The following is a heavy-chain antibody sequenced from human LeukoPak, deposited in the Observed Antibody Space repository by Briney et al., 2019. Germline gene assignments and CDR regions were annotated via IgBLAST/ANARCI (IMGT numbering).Heavy chain of an antibody. D-gene: IGHD2-21*02. CDR3: ARGALAYCGGDCPFDI. Sequence: SVKVSCKVSGGTLSSYSISWVRQPPGQGLEWMGGIIPIFGTTNYAQKFQGRVTITAVESTSTAYMELSSLRSEDTAVYYCARGALAYCGGDCPFDIWGQGTMVTVSS. J-gene: IGHJ3*02. V-gene: IGHV1-69*13. CDR2: IIPIFGTT. CDR1: GGTLSSYS.